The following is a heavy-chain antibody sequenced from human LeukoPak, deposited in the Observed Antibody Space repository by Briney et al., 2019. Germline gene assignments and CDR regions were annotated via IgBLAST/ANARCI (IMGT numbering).Heavy chain of an antibody. CDR1: GFTVSSSY. CDR2: IYSGGST. J-gene: IGHJ4*02. V-gene: IGHV3-53*01. CDR3: ARELNYYYYSSGPYDY. D-gene: IGHD3-22*01. Sequence: QPGGSLRLSCAASGFTVSSSYMSWVRQATGKGLEWVSVIYSGGSTHYADSVKGRFTNTRATSKNTLYLKMNRLRAEDTAVYYCARELNYYYYSSGPYDYWGQGTLVTVSS.